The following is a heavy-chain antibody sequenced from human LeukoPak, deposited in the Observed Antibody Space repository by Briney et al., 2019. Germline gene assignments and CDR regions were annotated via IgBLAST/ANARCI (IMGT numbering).Heavy chain of an antibody. CDR1: GFTVSSNY. D-gene: IGHD3-22*01. V-gene: IGHV3-53*01. Sequence: GGSLRLSCAASGFTVSSNYMSWVRQAPGKGLEWVSVIYSGGSTYYADSVKGRFTISRDNSKNTLYLQMNSLRAEDTAVYYCARGSHYYDSSGYYYFQHWGQGTLVTVSS. CDR3: ARGSHYYDSSGYYYFQH. CDR2: IYSGGST. J-gene: IGHJ1*01.